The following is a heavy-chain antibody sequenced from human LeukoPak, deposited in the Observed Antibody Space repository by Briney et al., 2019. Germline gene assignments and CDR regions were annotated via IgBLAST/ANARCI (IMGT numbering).Heavy chain of an antibody. CDR3: ARDRAVAVFDY. CDR2: ISAYNGNT. V-gene: IGHV1-18*01. J-gene: IGHJ4*02. D-gene: IGHD6-19*01. Sequence: GASVKVSCKASGYTFTSYGVSWVRQAPGQGLEWMGWISAYNGNTNYAQKLQGRVTMTTDTSTSAAYMELRSLRSDDTAVYYCARDRAVAVFDYWGQGTLVTVSS. CDR1: GYTFTSYG.